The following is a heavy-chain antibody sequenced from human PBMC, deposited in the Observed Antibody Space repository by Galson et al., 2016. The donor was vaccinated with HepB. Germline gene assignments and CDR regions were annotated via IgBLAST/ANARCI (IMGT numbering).Heavy chain of an antibody. CDR3: ARGQQLVSSDAFDL. V-gene: IGHV1-69*02. Sequence: SVKVSCKASGGTFSSYTINWVRQAPGQGLEWPGRFIPILGVPSYTQKFQGRVTITADKSARTAYMELSSLRPEDTAVYYCARGQQLVSSDAFDLWGQGTMVTGSS. CDR2: FIPILGVP. J-gene: IGHJ3*01. CDR1: GGTFSSYT. D-gene: IGHD6-13*01.